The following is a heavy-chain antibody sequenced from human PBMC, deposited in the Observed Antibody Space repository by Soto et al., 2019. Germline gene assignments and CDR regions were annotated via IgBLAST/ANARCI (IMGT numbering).Heavy chain of an antibody. CDR2: INSDGSGT. Sequence: EVQLVESGGGLVQPGGSLRLSCAASEFTFSSYWMHWVRQAPGKGLMWVSRINSDGSGTNYADSVKGRFTISRDNAKNTLYLQMNSLRVEDKAVYYCARGWVNYGSGSYDVWGQGTTVTVSS. CDR1: EFTFSSYW. CDR3: ARGWVNYGSGSYDV. D-gene: IGHD3-10*01. V-gene: IGHV3-74*01. J-gene: IGHJ6*02.